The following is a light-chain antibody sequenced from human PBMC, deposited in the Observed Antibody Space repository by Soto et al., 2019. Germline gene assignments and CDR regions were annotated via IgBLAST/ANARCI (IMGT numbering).Light chain of an antibody. J-gene: IGKJ2*01. CDR3: RQYGSSPAYT. Sequence: EIVLTQSPGTLSLSPGERAILSCRDSQSVSSSSYLAWYKQKPGQAPRLLIYGASSRATGIPDRFSSSGSATDFTLTISRLEPEDFAVYYCRQYGSSPAYTFGQGTKLEIK. V-gene: IGKV3-20*01. CDR2: GAS. CDR1: QSVSSSSY.